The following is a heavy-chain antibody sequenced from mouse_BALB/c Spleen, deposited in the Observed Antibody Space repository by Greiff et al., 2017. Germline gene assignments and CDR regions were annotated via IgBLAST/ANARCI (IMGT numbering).Heavy chain of an antibody. CDR1: GYSFTGYN. D-gene: IGHD1-1*01. CDR3: AIRGLITTEFDY. V-gene: IGHV1-39*01. J-gene: IGHJ2*01. CDR2: IDPYYGGT. Sequence: EVQLQESGPELVKPGASVKISCTASGYSFTGYNMNWVKQSNGKSLEWIGNIDPYYGGTSYNQKFKGKATLTVDKSSSTAYMQLKSLTSEDSAVYYCAIRGLITTEFDYWGQGTTLTVSS.